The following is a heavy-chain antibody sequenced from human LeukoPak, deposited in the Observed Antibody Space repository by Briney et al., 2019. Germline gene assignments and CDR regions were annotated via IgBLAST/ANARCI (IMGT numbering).Heavy chain of an antibody. J-gene: IGHJ4*02. D-gene: IGHD3-10*01. CDR1: GFTFSSYT. V-gene: IGHV3-21*01. Sequence: GGSLRLSCAASGFTFSSYTMNWVRQAPGKGLEWVSSTSGGTTYIYYADSVKGRFTISRDNAKNSLYLQMNSLRAEDTAVYYCKDGSGNYWGQGTLVTVSS. CDR2: TSGGTTYI. CDR3: KDGSGNY.